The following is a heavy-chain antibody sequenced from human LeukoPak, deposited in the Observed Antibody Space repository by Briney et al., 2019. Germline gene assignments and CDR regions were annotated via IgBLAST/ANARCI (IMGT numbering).Heavy chain of an antibody. V-gene: IGHV3-53*01. CDR2: IYSGGKT. Sequence: GGSLRLSCAASDFTVANNYMSWVRQAPGKGLDWVSVIYSGGKTYYADSVRGRFTISRDTSRNTLYPQMNSLRAADTAVYYCARARGSFYLGAFDIWGQGTMVTVSS. J-gene: IGHJ3*02. D-gene: IGHD1-26*01. CDR3: ARARGSFYLGAFDI. CDR1: DFTVANNY.